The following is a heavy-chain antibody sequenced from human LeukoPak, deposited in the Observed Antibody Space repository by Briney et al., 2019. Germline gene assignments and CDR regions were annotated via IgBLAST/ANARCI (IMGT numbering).Heavy chain of an antibody. D-gene: IGHD6-19*01. CDR2: IVPILGIA. V-gene: IGHV1-69*04. CDR3: ARDAPSGSSGWYKFDY. J-gene: IGHJ4*02. Sequence: SVKVSCTASGGTFSSYAISWVRQAPGQGLEWMGRIVPILGIANYAQKFQGRVTITADKSTSTAYIELSSLRSEDTAVYYCARDAPSGSSGWYKFDYWGQGTLVTVSS. CDR1: GGTFSSYA.